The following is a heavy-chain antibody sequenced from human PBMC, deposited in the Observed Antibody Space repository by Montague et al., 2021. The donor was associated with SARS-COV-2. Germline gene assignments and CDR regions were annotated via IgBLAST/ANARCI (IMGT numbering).Heavy chain of an antibody. CDR3: ARAQMNRITIFGVVAEFDP. CDR1: GGSISSYY. Sequence: SETLSLTCTVSGGSISSYYWCWIRQPPGKGLEWIGNIYYSGSTNYNPSLKSRVTISVDTSKNQLSLKLRSVTAADTAAYYCARAQMNRITIFGVVAEFDPWGQGTLVTVSS. V-gene: IGHV4-59*01. D-gene: IGHD3-3*01. J-gene: IGHJ5*02. CDR2: IYYSGST.